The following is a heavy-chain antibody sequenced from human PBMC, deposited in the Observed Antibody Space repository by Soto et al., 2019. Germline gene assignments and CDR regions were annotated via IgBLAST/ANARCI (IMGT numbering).Heavy chain of an antibody. CDR2: IHQSGRT. J-gene: IGHJ4*02. CDR3: ETLLTHPDY. Sequence: PSETLSLTCAVSGYSISSAYYWGWIRQPPGKGLEWIGSIHQSGRTYYSPSLKSRVTMSVDTSNNQFSLKLTSVTAADTAFYYFETLLTHPDYWGQGTLVTVSS. CDR1: GYSISSAYY. V-gene: IGHV4-38-2*01. D-gene: IGHD2-21*02.